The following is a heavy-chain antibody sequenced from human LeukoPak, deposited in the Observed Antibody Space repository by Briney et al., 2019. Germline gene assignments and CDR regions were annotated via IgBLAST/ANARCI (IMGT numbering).Heavy chain of an antibody. V-gene: IGHV3-15*01. J-gene: IGHJ4*02. D-gene: IGHD2-2*01. CDR1: GFTFSNAW. CDR2: IKSKTDGGTT. CDR3: TTFPDGIIVVVPAAFPPDY. Sequence: GGSLRLSCAASGFTFSNAWMSWVRQAPGKGLEWVGRIKSKTDGGTTDYAAPVKGRFTISRDDSKNTLYLQMNSLKTEDTAVYYCTTFPDGIIVVVPAAFPPDYWGQGTLVTVSS.